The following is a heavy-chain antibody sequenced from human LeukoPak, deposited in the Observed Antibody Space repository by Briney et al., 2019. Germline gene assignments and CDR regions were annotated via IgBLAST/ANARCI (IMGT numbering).Heavy chain of an antibody. CDR2: INHSGST. D-gene: IGHD3-10*01. CDR3: ARAKYYGSGSYYTHYFDY. V-gene: IGHV4-34*01. Sequence: SETLSLTCTVSGGSISSYYWSWIRQPPGKGLEWIGEINHSGSTNYNPSLKSRVTISVDTSKNQFSLKLSSVTAADTAVYYCARAKYYGSGSYYTHYFDYWGQGTLVTVSS. J-gene: IGHJ4*02. CDR1: GGSISSYY.